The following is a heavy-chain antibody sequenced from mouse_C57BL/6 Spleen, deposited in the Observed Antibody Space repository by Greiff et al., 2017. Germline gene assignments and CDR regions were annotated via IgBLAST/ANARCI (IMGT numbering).Heavy chain of an antibody. CDR3: ARRGHANYGSSRYSYFDV. CDR2: IDPSDSET. V-gene: IGHV1-52*01. CDR1: GYTFTSYW. J-gene: IGHJ1*03. D-gene: IGHD1-1*01. Sequence: QVQLQQPGAELVRPGSSVKLSCKASGYTFTSYWMHWVKQRPIQGLEWIGNIDPSDSETHYNQKFKDKATLTVDKSSSTAYMQLSSLTSEDSAVYYCARRGHANYGSSRYSYFDVWGTGTTVTVSS.